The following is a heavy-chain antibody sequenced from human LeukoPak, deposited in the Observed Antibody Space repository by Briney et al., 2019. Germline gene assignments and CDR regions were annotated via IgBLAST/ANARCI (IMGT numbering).Heavy chain of an antibody. CDR1: GGSISSGGYY. J-gene: IGHJ5*02. CDR2: IYYSGST. D-gene: IGHD3-22*01. V-gene: IGHV4-31*03. Sequence: NPSQTLSLTCTVSGGSISSGGYYWSWIRQHPGKGLGWIGYIYYSGSTYYNPSLKSRVTISVDTSKNQFSLKLSSVTAADTAVYYCAREVADYDSSGYYSSGDWFDPWGQGTLVTVSS. CDR3: AREVADYDSSGYYSSGDWFDP.